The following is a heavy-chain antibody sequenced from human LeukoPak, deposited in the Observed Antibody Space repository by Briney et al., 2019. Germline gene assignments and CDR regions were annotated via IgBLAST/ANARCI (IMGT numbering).Heavy chain of an antibody. V-gene: IGHV4-30-4*01. CDR1: GGSISSGGYY. J-gene: IGHJ4*02. CDR3: ARCSSSRYANFDY. Sequence: SQTLSLTCTVSGGSISSGGYYWSWIRQHPGKGLEWIGYIYGSGGANYNPSLYSRVTISIVTSKNQFSLTLTSVTAADTAVYYCARCSSSRYANFDYWGQGALVTVSS. D-gene: IGHD6-13*01. CDR2: IYGSGGA.